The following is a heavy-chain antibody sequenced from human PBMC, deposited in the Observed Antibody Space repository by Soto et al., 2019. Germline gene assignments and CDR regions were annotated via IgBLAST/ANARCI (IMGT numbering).Heavy chain of an antibody. V-gene: IGHV4-31*03. Sequence: QVQLQESGPGLVKPSQTLSLTCTVSGGSISSGGYYWSWIRQHPGKGLEWIGYIYYSGSTYYNPSLKSRVTISVDTSKNQFSLKLSSVTAADTAVYYCARVCSSTSCYALWGAFDIWGQGTMVTVSS. CDR1: GGSISSGGYY. D-gene: IGHD2-2*01. CDR2: IYYSGST. J-gene: IGHJ3*02. CDR3: ARVCSSTSCYALWGAFDI.